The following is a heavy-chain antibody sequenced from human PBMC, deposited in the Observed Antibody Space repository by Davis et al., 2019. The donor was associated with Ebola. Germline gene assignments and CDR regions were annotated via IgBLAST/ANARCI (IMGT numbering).Heavy chain of an antibody. Sequence: SETLSLTCTVSGGSISSSSYYWGWIRQPPGKGLEWIGSIYYSGSTYYNPSLKSRVTISVDTSKNQFSLKLSSVTAADTAVYYCAREGGTVAGIILSYYYGMDVWGQGTTVTVSS. V-gene: IGHV4-39*07. D-gene: IGHD6-19*01. CDR2: IYYSGST. J-gene: IGHJ6*02. CDR3: AREGGTVAGIILSYYYGMDV. CDR1: GGSISSSSYY.